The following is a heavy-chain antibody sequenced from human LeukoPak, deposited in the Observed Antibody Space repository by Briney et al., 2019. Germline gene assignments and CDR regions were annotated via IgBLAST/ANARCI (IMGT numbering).Heavy chain of an antibody. V-gene: IGHV3-23*01. Sequence: GGSLRLSCAASGSTFSIYAMTWVRQAPGKGLEWVSGISGNGGSTYYADSVKGRFTISRGNSKNTLYLQMNSLRAEDTAVYYCAKDQSMGIPVAGGYFFDSWGQGTLVTVSS. CDR2: ISGNGGST. J-gene: IGHJ4*02. CDR3: AKDQSMGIPVAGGYFFDS. D-gene: IGHD6-19*01. CDR1: GSTFSIYA.